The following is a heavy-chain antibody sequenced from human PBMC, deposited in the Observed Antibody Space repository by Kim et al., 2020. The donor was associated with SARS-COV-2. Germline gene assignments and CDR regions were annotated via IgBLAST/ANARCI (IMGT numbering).Heavy chain of an antibody. Sequence: GGSLRLSCAASGFTFSSYGMHWVRQAPGKGLEWVAVISYDGSNKYYADSVKGRFTISRDNSKNTLYLQMNSLRAEDTAVYYCAKGAKYSSSWSDYWGQGTLVTVSS. CDR1: GFTFSSYG. J-gene: IGHJ4*02. CDR2: ISYDGSNK. V-gene: IGHV3-30*18. D-gene: IGHD6-13*01. CDR3: AKGAKYSSSWSDY.